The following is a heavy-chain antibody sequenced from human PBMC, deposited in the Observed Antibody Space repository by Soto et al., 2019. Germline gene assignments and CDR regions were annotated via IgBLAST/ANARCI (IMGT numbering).Heavy chain of an antibody. Sequence: QVQLVESGGGLVKPGGSLRLSCAASGFTFSDYYMTWIRQAPGKGLEWVSFISTVSSATNYADSVKGRFTISRDNAKNLVYLQIESLRAEDTAVYYCARYSGSYLSAYFYGMDVWGQGATVTVSS. D-gene: IGHD1-26*01. CDR1: GFTFSDYY. V-gene: IGHV3-11*06. J-gene: IGHJ6*02. CDR3: ARYSGSYLSAYFYGMDV. CDR2: ISTVSSAT.